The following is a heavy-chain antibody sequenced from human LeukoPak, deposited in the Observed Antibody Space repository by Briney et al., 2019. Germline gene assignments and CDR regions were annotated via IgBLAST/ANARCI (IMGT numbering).Heavy chain of an antibody. J-gene: IGHJ6*03. CDR1: GFTFSSYA. V-gene: IGHV3-64*01. D-gene: IGHD3-16*01. CDR3: ARGGGSQYYYYYYMDV. CDR2: ISSNGGST. Sequence: GGSLRLSCAAAGFTFSSYAMHWVRQAPGKGLEYVSVISSNGGSTYYANSVKGRFTISRDNSKNTLYLQMGSLRAEDMDVYYCARGGGSQYYYYYYMDVWGKGTTVTISS.